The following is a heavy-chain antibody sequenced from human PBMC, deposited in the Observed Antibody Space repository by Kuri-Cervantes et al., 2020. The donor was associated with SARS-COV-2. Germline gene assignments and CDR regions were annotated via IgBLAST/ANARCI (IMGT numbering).Heavy chain of an antibody. J-gene: IGHJ4*02. V-gene: IGHV4-39*01. D-gene: IGHD3-3*01. CDR3: ARLVPYYDFWSGSYYFDY. CDR2: IYYSGST. CDR1: GGSISSSSYY. Sequence: SETLSLTCTVPGGSISSSSYYWGWIRQPPGKGLEWIGSIYYSGSTYHNPSLKSRVTISVDTSKNQFSLKLSSVTAADTAVYYCARLVPYYDFWSGSYYFDYWGQGTLVTVSS.